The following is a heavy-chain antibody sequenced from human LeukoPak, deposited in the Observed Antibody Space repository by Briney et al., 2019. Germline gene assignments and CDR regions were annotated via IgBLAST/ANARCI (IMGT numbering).Heavy chain of an antibody. Sequence: PGGSLRLSCAASGFTFTSAWMSWVRQAPGKGLVWVSRINSDGSSTTYADSVKGRFTISRDNSRNTLHLQMNSLRAEDTAVYYCATRGRTPTKYFDDWGQGTLVTVSS. CDR2: INSDGSST. J-gene: IGHJ4*02. D-gene: IGHD4-23*01. CDR3: ATRGRTPTKYFDD. CDR1: GFTFTSAW. V-gene: IGHV3-74*01.